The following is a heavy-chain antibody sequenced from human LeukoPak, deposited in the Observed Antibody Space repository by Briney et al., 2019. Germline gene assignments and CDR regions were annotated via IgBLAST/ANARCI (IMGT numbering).Heavy chain of an antibody. Sequence: ASVKVSCKASGYTFTSYYMHWVRQAPGQGLIWMGIINPSGCSTINAQKFQGRVTMTRETSTSPVYMELRSLRSEDTAVYSCARDRLLTTSGSYYYGMDVWGQGTTVTVSS. V-gene: IGHV1-46*01. CDR2: INPSGCST. CDR3: ARDRLLTTSGSYYYGMDV. CDR1: GYTFTSYY. D-gene: IGHD3-10*01. J-gene: IGHJ6*02.